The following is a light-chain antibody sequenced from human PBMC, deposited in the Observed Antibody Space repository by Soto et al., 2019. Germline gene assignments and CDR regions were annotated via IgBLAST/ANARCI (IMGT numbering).Light chain of an antibody. V-gene: IGKV3-15*01. CDR2: DAS. J-gene: IGKJ1*01. CDR1: KSVGTN. CDR3: RQYNSWST. Sequence: SVMTQSPDTLSVSPGERATLSCRASKSVGTNLAWYQQKPGQAPRLLIYDASKRATDIPPRFSGGGSGTEFTLTISSLQSEDFAVYHCRQYNSWSTFGQGTKVDIK.